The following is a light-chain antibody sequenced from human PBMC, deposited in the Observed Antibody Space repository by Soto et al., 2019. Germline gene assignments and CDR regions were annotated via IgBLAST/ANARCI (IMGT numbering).Light chain of an antibody. CDR1: QGISSY. V-gene: IGKV1-8*01. CDR3: QQYYSYPLLT. J-gene: IGKJ3*01. Sequence: AIRMTQSPSSLSASTGDRVTITCRASQGISSYLAWYQQKPGKAPKLLIYAASTLQSGVPSRFSGSGSGTDFTLTISCLQSEDFATYYCQQYYSYPLLTFGPGT. CDR2: AAS.